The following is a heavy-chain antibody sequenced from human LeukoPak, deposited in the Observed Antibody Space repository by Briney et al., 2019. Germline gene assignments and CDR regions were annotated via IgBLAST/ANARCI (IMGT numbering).Heavy chain of an antibody. CDR3: ARGRSGYDSYYWYFDL. CDR1: GFTFSSYE. CDR2: ISCSDTTI. V-gene: IGHV3-48*03. Sequence: GGSLRLSCAASGFTFSSYEMNWVRQAPGKGLEWVSYISCSDTTIYYVDSVKGRFTISRDNAKNSLYLQMNSLRAEDTAVYYCARGRSGYDSYYWYFDLWGRGTLVTVSS. J-gene: IGHJ2*01. D-gene: IGHD5-12*01.